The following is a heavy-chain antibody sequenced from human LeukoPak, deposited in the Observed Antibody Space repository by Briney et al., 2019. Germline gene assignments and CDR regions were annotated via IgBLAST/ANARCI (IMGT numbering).Heavy chain of an antibody. V-gene: IGHV1-18*01. CDR1: GYTFTSYG. Sequence: GASVKVSCKASGYTFTSYGISWVRQAPGQGLEWMGWISAYNGNTTYAQKLQGRVTMTTDTSTSTAYMELRSLRSDDTAVYYCARDPPRAYYDFWSGHRYYYYGMDVWGQGTTVTVSS. D-gene: IGHD3-3*01. CDR2: ISAYNGNT. CDR3: ARDPPRAYYDFWSGHRYYYYGMDV. J-gene: IGHJ6*02.